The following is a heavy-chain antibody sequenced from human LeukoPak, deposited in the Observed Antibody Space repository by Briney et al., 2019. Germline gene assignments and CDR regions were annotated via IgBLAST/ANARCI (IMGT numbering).Heavy chain of an antibody. CDR2: ISYDGSNK. V-gene: IGHV3-30-3*01. CDR3: AREEAGSYSDYYFDY. Sequence: PGRSLRLSCAASGFTFSSYAMHWVRQAPGKGLEWVAVISYDGSNKYYADSVKGRFTISRDNSKNTLYLQMNSLRAEDTAVYYCAREEAGSYSDYYFDYWGQGTLVTVSS. J-gene: IGHJ4*02. CDR1: GFTFSSYA. D-gene: IGHD3-10*01.